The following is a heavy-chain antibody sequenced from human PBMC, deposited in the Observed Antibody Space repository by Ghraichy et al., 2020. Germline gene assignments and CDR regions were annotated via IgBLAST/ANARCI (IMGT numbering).Heavy chain of an antibody. CDR2: MKQDGSEQ. V-gene: IGHV3-7*03. CDR1: GFTFSGYW. D-gene: IGHD3-9*01. Sequence: GGSLRLSCAASGFTFSGYWMSWVRQAPGKGLEWVANMKQDGSEQYYVDSVKGRLTISRDNAKNSLFLQMNILRAEDTAVYYCARDLSHYNILIGYYRGNWFDPWGQGTLVAVSS. CDR3: ARDLSHYNILIGYYRGNWFDP. J-gene: IGHJ5*02.